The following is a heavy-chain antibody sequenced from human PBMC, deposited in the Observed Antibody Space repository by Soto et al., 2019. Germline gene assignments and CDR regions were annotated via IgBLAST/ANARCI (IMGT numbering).Heavy chain of an antibody. D-gene: IGHD3-22*01. CDR1: GYTFTSYG. CDR2: ISAYNGNT. V-gene: IGHV1-18*01. CDR3: ARDFYYYDSSGYYYPTWFDP. J-gene: IGHJ5*02. Sequence: QVQLVQSGAEVKKPGASVKVSCKASGYTFTSYGISWVRQALGQGLEWMGWISAYNGNTNYAQKLQGRVTMTTDTSTSTAYRELRSLRSDDTAVYYCARDFYYYDSSGYYYPTWFDPWGQGTLVTVSS.